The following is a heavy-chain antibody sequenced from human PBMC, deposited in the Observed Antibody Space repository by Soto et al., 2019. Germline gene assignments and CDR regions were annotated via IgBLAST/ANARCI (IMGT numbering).Heavy chain of an antibody. D-gene: IGHD3-9*01. J-gene: IGHJ3*02. Sequence: QVQLQESGPGLVKPSQTLSLTCTVSGDSVSSDGYYWSWIRQHPGKGLEWIGDIHYSGSISYHPSPKSRVTISVDTSENPLSVRLNSVTAADTAVYYCARRHDILTGPDAFDIWGQGTMVTVSS. CDR2: IHYSGSI. V-gene: IGHV4-31*02. CDR3: ARRHDILTGPDAFDI. CDR1: GDSVSSDGYY.